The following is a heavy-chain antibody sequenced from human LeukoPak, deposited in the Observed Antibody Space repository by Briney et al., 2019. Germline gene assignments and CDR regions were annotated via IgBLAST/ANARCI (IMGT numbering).Heavy chain of an antibody. D-gene: IGHD2-21*01. CDR1: GGTISDRDNF. Sequence: SETLSLTCSVSGGTISDRDNFWDWIRQPPGKGLEWVGSVSYSGWTYYSPSLKSRVSISVDSSKNQFSLKVRFVTAADTALYYCGRRGTYSPAGLDVWGQGTTVTVSS. CDR2: VSYSGWT. CDR3: GRRGTYSPAGLDV. V-gene: IGHV4-39*01. J-gene: IGHJ6*02.